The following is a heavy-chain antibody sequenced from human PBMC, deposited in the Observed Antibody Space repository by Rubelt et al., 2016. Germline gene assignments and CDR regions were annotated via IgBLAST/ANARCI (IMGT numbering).Heavy chain of an antibody. D-gene: IGHD2-15*01. J-gene: IGHJ6*02. V-gene: IGHV3-21*02. CDR2: ISSSSSYI. CDR1: GFTFSGYA. Sequence: EVQLVESGGDLVKPGGSQRLSCAASGFTFSGYAITWVRQAPGKGLEWVSYISSSSSYIYYEDAVKGRFTVPRDNAKNLLSLQMNSLSAEDTAVYYCARVAVVGTARIMDVWGQGTTVTVSS. CDR3: ARVAVVGTARIMDV.